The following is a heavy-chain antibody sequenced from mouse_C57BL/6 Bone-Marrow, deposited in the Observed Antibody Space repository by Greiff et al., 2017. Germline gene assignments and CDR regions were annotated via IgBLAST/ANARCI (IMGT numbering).Heavy chain of an antibody. V-gene: IGHV1-82*01. D-gene: IGHD3-3*01. CDR2: IYPGDGDT. J-gene: IGHJ2*01. CDR1: GYAFSSSW. Sequence: QVQLQQSGPELVKPGASVKISCKASGYAFSSSWMNWVKQRPGKGLEWIGRIYPGDGDTNYNGKFKGKATLTADKSSSTAYMQLSSLPSEDSAVYFCARRAGLDYWGQGTTLTVSS. CDR3: ARRAGLDY.